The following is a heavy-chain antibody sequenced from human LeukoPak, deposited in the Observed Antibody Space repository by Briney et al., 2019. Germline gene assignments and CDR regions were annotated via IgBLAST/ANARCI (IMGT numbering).Heavy chain of an antibody. V-gene: IGHV1-2*02. Sequence: ASVKVSCKASGYTFTGYYMHWVRQAPGQRLEWMGWINPNSGGTNYAQKFQGRVTMTRDTSISTAYMELSRLRSDDTAVYYCARDDQTDSSSWYPLYYYYGMDVWGQGTTVTVSS. J-gene: IGHJ6*02. CDR3: ARDDQTDSSSWYPLYYYYGMDV. D-gene: IGHD6-13*01. CDR1: GYTFTGYY. CDR2: INPNSGGT.